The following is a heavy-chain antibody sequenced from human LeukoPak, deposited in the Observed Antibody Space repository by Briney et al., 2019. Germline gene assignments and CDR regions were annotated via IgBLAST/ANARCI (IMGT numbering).Heavy chain of an antibody. CDR2: TVGGGSPNT. CDR3: AKGEGYYYDSSGYSLDY. D-gene: IGHD3-22*01. V-gene: IGHV3-23*01. Sequence: PGGSLRLSCAASGFYFANYAMSWVCQAPGKGLEWVSATVGGGSPNTYHADSVKGRFTISRDNSKNTLYLQMNSLRAEDTAVYYCAKGEGYYYDSSGYSLDYWGQGTLVTVSS. CDR1: GFYFANYA. J-gene: IGHJ4*02.